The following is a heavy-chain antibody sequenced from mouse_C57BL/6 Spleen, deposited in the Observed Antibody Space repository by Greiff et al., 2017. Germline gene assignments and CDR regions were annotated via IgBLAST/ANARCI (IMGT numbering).Heavy chain of an antibody. CDR1: GFTFSSYA. J-gene: IGHJ2*01. Sequence: EVQLVESGGGLVKPGGSLKLSCAASGFTFSSYAMSWVRQTPEKRLEWVATISDGGSYTYYPDNVKGRFTISRDNAKNNLYLQMSHLKSEDTAMYYCARVPSLLLRSYYFDYWGQGTTLTVSS. CDR3: ARVPSLLLRSYYFDY. V-gene: IGHV5-4*01. CDR2: ISDGGSYT. D-gene: IGHD1-1*01.